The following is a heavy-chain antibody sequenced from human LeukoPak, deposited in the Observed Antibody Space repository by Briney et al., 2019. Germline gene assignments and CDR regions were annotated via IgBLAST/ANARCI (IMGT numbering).Heavy chain of an antibody. Sequence: PGGSLRLSCAASGFTFSSYGMHWVRQAPGKGLEWVAFIRYDGSNKYYADSVKGRFTISRDNSKNTLYLQMNSLRAEDTAVYYCAKGTHSSSDFDYWGQGNLVTVSS. J-gene: IGHJ4*02. D-gene: IGHD6-6*01. CDR1: GFTFSSYG. CDR2: IRYDGSNK. CDR3: AKGTHSSSDFDY. V-gene: IGHV3-30*02.